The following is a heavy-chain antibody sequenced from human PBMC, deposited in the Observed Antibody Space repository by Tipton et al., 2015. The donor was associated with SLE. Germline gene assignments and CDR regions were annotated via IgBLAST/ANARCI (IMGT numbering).Heavy chain of an antibody. V-gene: IGHV3-66*02. J-gene: IGHJ6*02. Sequence: SLRLSCAVSGFSVSGDFMSWVRQTPGKGLEWVSVLYFGGHTYYADSVKGRFTISIDNSNNTLYLHMNSLRPEDTAVYYCARASGVERYDHYFGVDGWGQGTTVIVSS. CDR3: ARASGVERYDHYFGVDG. CDR1: GFSVSGDF. CDR2: LYFGGHT. D-gene: IGHD1-14*01.